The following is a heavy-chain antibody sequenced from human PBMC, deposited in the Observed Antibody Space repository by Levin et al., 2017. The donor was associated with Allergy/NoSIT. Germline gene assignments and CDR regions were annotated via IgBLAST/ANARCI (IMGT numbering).Heavy chain of an antibody. CDR3: ARGGIQLWFDY. J-gene: IGHJ4*02. Sequence: KSSETLSLTCTVSGGSMRIGAYYWSWVRQLPGKGLEWIGYIYHSGNTYYNPSLRSRVTISVDTSKKQFSLRLSAVTAADTAVYYCARGGIQLWFDYWGQGTLVTVSS. CDR1: GGSMRIGAYY. V-gene: IGHV4-31*03. D-gene: IGHD5-18*01. CDR2: IYHSGNT.